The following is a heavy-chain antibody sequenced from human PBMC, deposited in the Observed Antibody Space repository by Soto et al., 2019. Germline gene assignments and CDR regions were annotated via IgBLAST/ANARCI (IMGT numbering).Heavy chain of an antibody. J-gene: IGHJ4*02. D-gene: IGHD1-26*01. CDR2: INPDGSTT. CDR3: ARDLRGSPDY. Sequence: GGSLRLSCAASGFTFSSYGMNWVRQAPGKGLVWISLINPDGSTTTYADSVKGRFIISRDNTKNTVYLQMNSLRVEDTAVYYCARDLRGSPDYWGQGTLVTVSS. CDR1: GFTFSSYG. V-gene: IGHV3-74*01.